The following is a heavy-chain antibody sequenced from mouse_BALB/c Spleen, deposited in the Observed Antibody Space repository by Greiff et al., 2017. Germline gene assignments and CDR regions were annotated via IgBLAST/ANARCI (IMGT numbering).Heavy chain of an antibody. CDR2: ILPGSGST. CDR1: GYTFSSYW. J-gene: IGHJ2*01. Sequence: QVQLQQSGAELMKPGASVKISCKATGYTFSSYWIEWVKQRPGHGLEWIGEILPGSGSTNYNEKFKGKATFTADTSSNTAYMLLSSLTSEDSAVYYCARRAITTATDYWGQGTTLTVSS. D-gene: IGHD1-2*01. CDR3: ARRAITTATDY. V-gene: IGHV1-9*01.